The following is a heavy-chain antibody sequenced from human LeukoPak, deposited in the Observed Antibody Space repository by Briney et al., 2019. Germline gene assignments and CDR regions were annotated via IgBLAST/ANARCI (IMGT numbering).Heavy chain of an antibody. CDR1: GFTFDDYA. D-gene: IGHD1-26*01. Sequence: GRSLRLSCAASGFTFDDYAMHWVRQAPGKGLEWVSGISWNSGSIGYADSVKGRFTISRDNAKNSLYLLMNSLRAEDTALYYCAKDSSGSYILDYWGQGTLVTVSS. V-gene: IGHV3-9*01. CDR2: ISWNSGSI. CDR3: AKDSSGSYILDY. J-gene: IGHJ4*02.